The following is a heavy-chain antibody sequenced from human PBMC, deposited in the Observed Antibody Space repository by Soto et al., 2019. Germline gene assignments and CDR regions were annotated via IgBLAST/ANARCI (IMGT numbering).Heavy chain of an antibody. Sequence: HPGGSLRLSCAASGFTFSSYDMHWVRQAIGKGLEWVSAIGTAGDTYYPGSVKGRFTISRENAKNSLYLQMNSLRAEDTAVYYCARGRCSGGDCYFDYWGQGTLVTVSS. V-gene: IGHV3-13*01. J-gene: IGHJ4*02. D-gene: IGHD2-15*01. CDR3: ARGRCSGGDCYFDY. CDR1: GFTFSSYD. CDR2: IGTAGDT.